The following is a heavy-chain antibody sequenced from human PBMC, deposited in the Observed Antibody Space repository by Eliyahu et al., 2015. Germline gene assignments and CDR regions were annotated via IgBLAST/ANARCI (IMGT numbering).Heavy chain of an antibody. CDR3: ARELRLKDTAMNC. Sequence: QVQLLQSGGEXRKPGASVXVSCKASGXXXTDYYINWVRQAPGQGLEWMGWINPRSGVTHYVQKFQDRIILTADTSIATAYLDLSQLRSDDTAVYYCARELRLKDTAMNCWGQGTLVSVSS. V-gene: IGHV1-2*02. J-gene: IGHJ4*02. CDR2: INPRSGVT. CDR1: GXXXTDYY. D-gene: IGHD5-18*01.